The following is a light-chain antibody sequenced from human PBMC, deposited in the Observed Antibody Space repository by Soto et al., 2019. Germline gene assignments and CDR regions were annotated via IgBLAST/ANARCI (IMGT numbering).Light chain of an antibody. J-gene: IGLJ7*01. CDR3: ATWDDSLSGFVV. CDR1: SSNIGNNF. CDR2: SDN. V-gene: IGLV1-47*01. Sequence: QSVLTQPPSVSGTPGQRVTISCSGSSSNIGNNFVYWYQHLPGAAPTLVVYSDNHRPSGVPVRFSGSKSGTSASLTISGLRSEDEATYYCATWDDSLSGFVVFGGGTQLPSS.